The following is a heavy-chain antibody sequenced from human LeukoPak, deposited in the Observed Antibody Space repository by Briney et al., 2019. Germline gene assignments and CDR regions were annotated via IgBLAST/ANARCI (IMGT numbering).Heavy chain of an antibody. V-gene: IGHV4-59*01. D-gene: IGHD6-13*01. Sequence: SETLSLTCTVSGGSISTYYWSWIRQPPGKGLEWIGYIYYSGSANYNPSLKSRVTISVDTSKNQFSLKLSSVTAADPAVYYCARSPGYSSSCPDYWGQGTLVTVSS. CDR2: IYYSGSA. CDR1: GGSISTYY. CDR3: ARSPGYSSSCPDY. J-gene: IGHJ4*02.